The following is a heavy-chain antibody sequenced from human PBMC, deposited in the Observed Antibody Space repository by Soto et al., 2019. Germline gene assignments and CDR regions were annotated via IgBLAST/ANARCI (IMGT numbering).Heavy chain of an antibody. CDR1: GGSISSSSYY. J-gene: IGHJ3*02. D-gene: IGHD3-22*01. Sequence: PSETLSLTCTVSGGSISSSSYYWGWIRQPPGKGLEWIGSIYYSGSTYYNPSLKSRVTISVDTSKNQFSLKLSSVTAADTAVYYCARASGWGVVVITHDAFDIWGQGTMVT. V-gene: IGHV4-39*01. CDR2: IYYSGST. CDR3: ARASGWGVVVITHDAFDI.